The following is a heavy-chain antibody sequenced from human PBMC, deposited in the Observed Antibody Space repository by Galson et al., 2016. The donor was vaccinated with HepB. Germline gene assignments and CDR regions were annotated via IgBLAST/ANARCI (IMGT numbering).Heavy chain of an antibody. V-gene: IGHV3-7*03. CDR1: GFPFSAFW. Sequence: SLRLSCAASGFPFSAFWLSWFRQAPGKGLEWVATIKQDGSVKLYVDSVKGRFTISRDNAERSLFLRMRRLRAEDTAMYYCAGGRGWVFHSWGQGTLVSVSS. D-gene: IGHD1-26*01. CDR3: AGGRGWVFHS. CDR2: IKQDGSVK. J-gene: IGHJ4*02.